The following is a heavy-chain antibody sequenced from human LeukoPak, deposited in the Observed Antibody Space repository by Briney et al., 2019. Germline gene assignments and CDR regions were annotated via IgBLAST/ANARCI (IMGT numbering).Heavy chain of an antibody. D-gene: IGHD2-2*01. V-gene: IGHV4-59*01. CDR1: GGSISSYY. Sequence: SGTLALTCTVSGGSISSYYWSWIRQPPGKGLEWIGYIYYSGSTNYKPSLKSRVTISLDTSKNQFSLKLSSVTAADTAVYYCATSVLPVDYFDYWGQGTLVTVSS. J-gene: IGHJ4*02. CDR2: IYYSGST. CDR3: ATSVLPVDYFDY.